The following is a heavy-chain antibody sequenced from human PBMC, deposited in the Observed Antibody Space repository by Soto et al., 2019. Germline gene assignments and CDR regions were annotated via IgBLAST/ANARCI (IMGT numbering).Heavy chain of an antibody. V-gene: IGHV4-39*01. D-gene: IGHD4-17*01. CDR2: IYYSGST. CDR1: GVSISSSSYY. J-gene: IGHJ4*02. CDR3: AIHHDYGDYDDY. Sequence: SETLSLTCTVSGVSISSSSYYWGWIRQPPGKGLEWIGSIYYSGSTYYNPSLKSRVTISVDTSKNQFSLKLSSVTAADTAVYYCAIHHDYGDYDDYWGQGTLVTVSS.